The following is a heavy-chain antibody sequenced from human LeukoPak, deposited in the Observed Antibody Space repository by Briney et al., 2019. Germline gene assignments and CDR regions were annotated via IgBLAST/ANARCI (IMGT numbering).Heavy chain of an antibody. V-gene: IGHV4-39*07. CDR2: IYYSGST. Sequence: SETLSLTCIVSGGSISSSSYYWDWIRQPPGKGLEWIGSIYYSGSTNYNPSLKSRVTISVDTSKNQFSLKLSSVTAADTAVYYCARGYRDWFDPWGQGTLVTVSS. D-gene: IGHD5-18*01. J-gene: IGHJ5*02. CDR3: ARGYRDWFDP. CDR1: GGSISSSSYY.